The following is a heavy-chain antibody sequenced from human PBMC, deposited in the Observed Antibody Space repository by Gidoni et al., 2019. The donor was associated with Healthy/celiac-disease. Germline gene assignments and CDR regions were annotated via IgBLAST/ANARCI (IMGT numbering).Heavy chain of an antibody. CDR2: IYWDDDK. J-gene: IGHJ4*02. CDR3: AHSRYAYSSSWFLFDY. CDR1: GFSLSTSGVG. V-gene: IGHV2-5*02. D-gene: IGHD6-13*01. Sequence: QITLKESGPTLVKPTQTLTLTCTFSGFSLSTSGVGVGWIRQPPGKALEWLALIYWDDDKRYSPSLKSRLTITKDTSKNQVVLTMTNMDPVDTATYYCAHSRYAYSSSWFLFDYWGQGTLVTVSS.